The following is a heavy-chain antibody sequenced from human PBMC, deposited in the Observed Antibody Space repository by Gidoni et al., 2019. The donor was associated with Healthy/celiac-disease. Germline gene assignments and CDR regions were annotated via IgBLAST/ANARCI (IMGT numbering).Heavy chain of an antibody. CDR2: IYYSGST. CDR1: GGSISSSSYY. J-gene: IGHJ6*02. CDR3: ARTPGAYYGMDV. Sequence: QLQLQESGPGLVKPSETLSLTCTVSGGSISSSSYYWGWIRQPPGKGLEWIGSIYYSGSTYYNPSLKSRVTISVDTSKNQFSLKLSSVTAADTAVYYCARTPGAYYGMDVWGQGTTVTVSS. V-gene: IGHV4-39*01.